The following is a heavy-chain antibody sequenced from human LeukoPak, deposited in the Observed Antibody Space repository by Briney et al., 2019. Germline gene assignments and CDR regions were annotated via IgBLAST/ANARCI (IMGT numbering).Heavy chain of an antibody. J-gene: IGHJ3*02. D-gene: IGHD6-6*01. CDR3: AREGLWGAARDAFEI. Sequence: PGGSLRAPCAASGFTFSGYEMNWVRQAPGKGLEWVSYISISGSTIYYADSVKGRFTISRDNAKNSLYLQMNSLRVEDTAVYYCAREGLWGAARDAFEIWGQGTMVTVSS. CDR1: GFTFSGYE. V-gene: IGHV3-48*03. CDR2: ISISGSTI.